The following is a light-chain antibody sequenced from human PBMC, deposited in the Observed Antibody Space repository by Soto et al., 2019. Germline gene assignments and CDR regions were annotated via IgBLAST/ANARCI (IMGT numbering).Light chain of an antibody. CDR2: GNS. V-gene: IGLV1-40*01. CDR1: SSKIGAGYD. CDR3: QSYERSMSGYV. J-gene: IGLJ1*01. Sequence: SVLTQPPPVSGAPGQRVTISCTGGSSKIGAGYDVHWYHQLPGTAPKLLIYGNSNRPSGVPDRFSGSKSGTSASLAITGLQAEDEADYYCQSYERSMSGYVFGTGTKVTVL.